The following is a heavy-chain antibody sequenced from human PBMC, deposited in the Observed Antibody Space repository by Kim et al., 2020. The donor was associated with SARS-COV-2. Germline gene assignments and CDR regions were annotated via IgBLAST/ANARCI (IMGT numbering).Heavy chain of an antibody. V-gene: IGHV3-21*01. CDR2: ISSSSSYI. CDR3: ARDYQTMVQLVWGQNYYYYMDV. J-gene: IGHJ6*03. D-gene: IGHD6-13*01. Sequence: VGSLRLSCAASGFTFSSYSMNWVRQAPGKGLEWVSSISSSSSYIYYADSVKGRFTISRDNAKNSLYLQMNSLRAEDTAVYYCARDYQTMVQLVWGQNYYYYMDVWGKGTTVTVSS. CDR1: GFTFSSYS.